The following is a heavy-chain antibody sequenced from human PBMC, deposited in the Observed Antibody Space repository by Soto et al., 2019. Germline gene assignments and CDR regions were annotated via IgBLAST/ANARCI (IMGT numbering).Heavy chain of an antibody. V-gene: IGHV1-18*04. CDR1: GYTFTSYG. CDR3: ARVLFLLQHATVDI. Sequence: ASVKVSCKASGYTFTSYGISWVRQAPGQGLEWMGWISAYNGNTNYAQKLQGRVTMTTDTSTSTAYMELTSLRSDDTAVYYCARVLFLLQHATVDIWGQGTMFTVSS. J-gene: IGHJ3*02. D-gene: IGHD1-26*01. CDR2: ISAYNGNT.